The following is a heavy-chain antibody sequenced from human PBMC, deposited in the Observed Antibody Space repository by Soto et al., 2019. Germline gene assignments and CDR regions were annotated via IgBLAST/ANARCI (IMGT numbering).Heavy chain of an antibody. V-gene: IGHV3-30*18. CDR2: ISYDGSNK. CDR3: AKDRGTHYPLYYYYGMDV. J-gene: IGHJ6*02. D-gene: IGHD1-1*01. Sequence: PGGSLRLSCAASGSTFSSYGMHWVRQAPGKGLEWVAVISYDGSNKYYADSVKGRFTISRDNSKNTLYLQMNSLRAEDTAVYYCAKDRGTHYPLYYYYGMDVWGQGTTVTVSS. CDR1: GSTFSSYG.